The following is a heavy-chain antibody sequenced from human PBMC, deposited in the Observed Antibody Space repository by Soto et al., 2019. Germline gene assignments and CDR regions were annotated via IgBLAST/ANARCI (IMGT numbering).Heavy chain of an antibody. CDR2: ISSTTNYI. Sequence: GGSLRLSCAASGFTFTRYSMNWVRQAPGKGLEWVSSISSTTNYIYYGDSMKGRFTISRDNAKNSLYLEMNSLRAEDTAVYYCARESEDLSSNFDYWGQGTLVTVSS. CDR3: ARESEDLSSNFDY. J-gene: IGHJ4*02. CDR1: GFTFTRYS. V-gene: IGHV3-21*06.